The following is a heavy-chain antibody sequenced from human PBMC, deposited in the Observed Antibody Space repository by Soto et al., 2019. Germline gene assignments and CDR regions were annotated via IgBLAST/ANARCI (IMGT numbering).Heavy chain of an antibody. J-gene: IGHJ1*01. D-gene: IGHD4-17*01. V-gene: IGHV3-23*01. CDR3: AKVGLDTTTSVTSGYFQH. CDR1: GFTFSNYA. Sequence: EVQLLESGGGLVQPGGSLRLSCAASGFTFSNYAMNWVRQAPGKGLEWVSTISGSGGGTYYADSVKGRFTISSDNSKNTLYLQRNSLRAEDTVVYYCAKVGLDTTTSVTSGYFQHWGQGTLVTVSS. CDR2: ISGSGGGT.